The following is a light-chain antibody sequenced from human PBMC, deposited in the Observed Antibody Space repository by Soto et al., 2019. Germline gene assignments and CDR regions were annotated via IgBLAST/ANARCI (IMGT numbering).Light chain of an antibody. CDR2: DAS. CDR1: QSVRSF. J-gene: IGKJ3*01. V-gene: IGKV3-11*01. Sequence: EIVLTQSPATLSLSPGERATLSCRASQSVRSFLAWYQQKPGQAPRLLIYDASNRATGVPGRFSGSGSGTDFTLTISSLEPEDFAVYYCQQHGSWGITFGPGTKVDI. CDR3: QQHGSWGIT.